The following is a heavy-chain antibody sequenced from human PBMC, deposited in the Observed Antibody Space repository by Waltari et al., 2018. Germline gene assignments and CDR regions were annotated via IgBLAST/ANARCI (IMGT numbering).Heavy chain of an antibody. CDR3: AKDLGGFSGSHWYFDL. J-gene: IGHJ2*01. CDR2: IRGCDGRT. V-gene: IGHV3-23*04. D-gene: IGHD5-12*01. CDR1: GFTFRSYA. Sequence: EVQLVESGGGLVQPGGSLRLSCAASGFTFRSYAMSWVRQAPGRGRECVSSIRGCDGRTNYADSAKGRFTISRDNVKNTLFVQMNSLRADDAAVYYCAKDLGGFSGSHWYFDLWGRGTLVTVSS.